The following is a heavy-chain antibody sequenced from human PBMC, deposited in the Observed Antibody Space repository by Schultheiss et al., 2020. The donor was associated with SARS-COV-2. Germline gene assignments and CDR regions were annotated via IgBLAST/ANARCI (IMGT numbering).Heavy chain of an antibody. Sequence: GGSLRLSCAASGFTFSSYAMSWVRQAPGKGLEWVSAISGSGGSTYYADSVKGRFTMSRDNSKNTLYLQMNSLRAEDTALYYCAKDIGSNYDFWSGYYTAGTFDYWGQGTLVTVS. CDR1: GFTFSSYA. D-gene: IGHD3-3*01. CDR2: ISGSGGST. V-gene: IGHV3-23*01. CDR3: AKDIGSNYDFWSGYYTAGTFDY. J-gene: IGHJ4*02.